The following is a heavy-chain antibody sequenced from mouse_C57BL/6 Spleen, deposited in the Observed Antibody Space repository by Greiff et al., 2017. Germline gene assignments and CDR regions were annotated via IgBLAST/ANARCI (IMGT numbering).Heavy chain of an antibody. CDR3: TTGYGSSWFAY. J-gene: IGHJ3*01. CDR1: GFNIKDDY. Sequence: VQLQQSGAELVRPGASVKLSCTASGFNIKDDYMHWVKQRPEQGLEWIGWLDPENGDTEYASKFQGKATITADTSSNTAYLQLSSLTSEDTAVYYCTTGYGSSWFAYWGQGTLVTVSA. D-gene: IGHD1-1*01. CDR2: LDPENGDT. V-gene: IGHV14-4*01.